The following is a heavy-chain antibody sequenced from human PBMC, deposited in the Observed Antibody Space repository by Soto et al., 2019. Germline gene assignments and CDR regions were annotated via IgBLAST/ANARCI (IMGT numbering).Heavy chain of an antibody. V-gene: IGHV6-1*01. J-gene: IGHJ6*02. CDR2: TYYRSKWYN. Sequence: SQTLSLTCATSGDSVSSNSAAWNWIRQSPSRGLEWLGRTYYRSKWYNDYAVSVKSRITINPDTSKNQFSLQLNSVIPEDTAVYYCARDGLTPIYYYYGMDVWGQGTTVTVSS. CDR1: GDSVSSNSAA. CDR3: ARDGLTPIYYYYGMDV. D-gene: IGHD3-9*01.